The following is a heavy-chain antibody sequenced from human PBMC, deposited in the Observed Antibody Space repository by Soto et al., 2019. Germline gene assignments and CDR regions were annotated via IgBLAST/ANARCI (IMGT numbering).Heavy chain of an antibody. CDR1: GFTFRSYG. V-gene: IGHV3-33*01. J-gene: IGHJ6*02. CDR2: IWNDGSER. D-gene: IGHD5-12*01. CDR3: ARDRAGVGYNIDV. Sequence: GGSLRLSCAASGFTFRSYGMHWVRQAPGKGLEWVAVIWNDGSERYYADSVKGRFTVSRDNSKNTLDLQMNSLRAEDTAVYYCARDRAGVGYNIDVWGQGTTVTVSS.